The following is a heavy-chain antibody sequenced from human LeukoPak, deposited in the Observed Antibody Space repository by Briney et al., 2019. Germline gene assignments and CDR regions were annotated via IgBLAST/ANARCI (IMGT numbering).Heavy chain of an antibody. CDR2: ISYDGSNK. CDR3: ARDHRAHIAALRWTLRY. J-gene: IGHJ4*02. V-gene: IGHV3-30-3*01. CDR1: GFTFSSYA. D-gene: IGHD6-6*01. Sequence: PGGSLRLSCAASGFTFSSYAMHWVRQAPGKGLEWVAVISYDGSNKYYADSVKGRFTISRDNSKNTLYLQMNSLRAEDTAVYYCARDHRAHIAALRWTLRYWGQGTLVTVSS.